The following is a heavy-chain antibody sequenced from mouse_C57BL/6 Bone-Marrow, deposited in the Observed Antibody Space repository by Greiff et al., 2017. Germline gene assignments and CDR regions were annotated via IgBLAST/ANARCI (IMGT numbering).Heavy chain of an antibody. D-gene: IGHD2-2*01. Sequence: EVKLQESGPGLVKPSQSLSLTCSVTGYSITSGYYWNWIRQFPGNKLEWMGYISYDGSNNYNPSLKNRISITRDTSKNQFFLKLNSVTTEDTATYYCASNYGYDEFDYWGQGTTLTVSS. V-gene: IGHV3-6*01. J-gene: IGHJ2*01. CDR2: ISYDGSN. CDR1: GYSITSGYY. CDR3: ASNYGYDEFDY.